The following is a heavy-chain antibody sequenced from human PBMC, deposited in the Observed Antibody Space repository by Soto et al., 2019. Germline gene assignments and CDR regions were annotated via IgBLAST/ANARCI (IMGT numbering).Heavy chain of an antibody. Sequence: GESLKISCKGSGYSFSNYWIVWVRQMPGKGLEWMGIIYPGDSETKYSPYFQGQVTISADKSISTAYLQWSSLKASDTAMYYCARTSAAGKYYYGMDVWGQGTTVTVSS. CDR1: GYSFSNYW. CDR2: IYPGDSET. D-gene: IGHD6-13*01. V-gene: IGHV5-51*01. CDR3: ARTSAAGKYYYGMDV. J-gene: IGHJ6*02.